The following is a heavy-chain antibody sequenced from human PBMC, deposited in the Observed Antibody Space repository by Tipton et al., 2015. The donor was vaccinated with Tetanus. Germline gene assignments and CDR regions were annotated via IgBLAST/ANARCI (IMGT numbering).Heavy chain of an antibody. CDR1: GGSIRSGGYY. CDR3: ARDPAVLRFLEWLPDWYFAL. CDR2: IYYTGNT. J-gene: IGHJ2*01. D-gene: IGHD3-3*01. V-gene: IGHV4-31*03. Sequence: TLSLTCTVSGGSIRSGGYYWTWIRQHPERGLEWIGYIYYTGNTYYNPSLKSRVTISVDSSKNQFSLKLSSVTAADTAVYYCARDPAVLRFLEWLPDWYFALWGRGTLVTVSS.